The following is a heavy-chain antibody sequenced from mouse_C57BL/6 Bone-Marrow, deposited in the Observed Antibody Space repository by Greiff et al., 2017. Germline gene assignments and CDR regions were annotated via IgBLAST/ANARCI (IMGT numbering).Heavy chain of an antibody. D-gene: IGHD1-1*01. CDR3: ASPLYYYGSSGFAY. Sequence: QVQLQQPGAELVKPGASVKLSCKASGYTFTSYWMHWVKQRPGQGLEWIGMIHPNSGSTNYNEKFKSKATLTVDKSSITAYMQLSSLTSEYTAVYYCASPLYYYGSSGFAYWVQGTLVTVSA. V-gene: IGHV1-64*01. J-gene: IGHJ3*01. CDR2: IHPNSGST. CDR1: GYTFTSYW.